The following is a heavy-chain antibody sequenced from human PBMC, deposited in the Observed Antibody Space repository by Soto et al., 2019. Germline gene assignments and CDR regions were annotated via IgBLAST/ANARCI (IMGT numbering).Heavy chain of an antibody. CDR1: GYTFTGAY. Sequence: GASVKVSFKASGYTFTGAYIHWLRQAPGQGLEWMGCTNPNSGGTEFARKFQGRVTVTRDTSITTVYMEMNRLRSDDTGVYYCARDFTTRSYGVDVWGQGTAVTVSS. CDR2: TNPNSGGT. D-gene: IGHD3-10*01. V-gene: IGHV1-2*02. CDR3: ARDFTTRSYGVDV. J-gene: IGHJ6*02.